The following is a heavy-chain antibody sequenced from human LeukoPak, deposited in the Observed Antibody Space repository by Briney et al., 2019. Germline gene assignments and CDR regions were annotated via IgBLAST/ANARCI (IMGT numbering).Heavy chain of an antibody. D-gene: IGHD5-12*01. Sequence: GASVKVSCKASGYTFTGYYMHWVRQAPGQGLEWMGWINPNSGGTNYEQKFQGRVTMTRDTSISTAYMELSRLRSDDTAVYYCARDWGYSGYDPYDYWGQGTLVTVSS. V-gene: IGHV1-2*02. CDR2: INPNSGGT. CDR3: ARDWGYSGYDPYDY. J-gene: IGHJ4*02. CDR1: GYTFTGYY.